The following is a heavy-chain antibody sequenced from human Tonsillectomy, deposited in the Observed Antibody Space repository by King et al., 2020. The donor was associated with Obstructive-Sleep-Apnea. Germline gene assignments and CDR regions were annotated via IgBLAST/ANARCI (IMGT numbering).Heavy chain of an antibody. CDR1: GGSISSYY. CDR3: ARGGYYGSGSRNWFDP. D-gene: IGHD3-10*01. J-gene: IGHJ5*02. CDR2: IYYSGST. V-gene: IGHV4-59*01. Sequence: VQLQESGPGLVKPSETLSLTCTVSGGSISSYYWSWIRQPPGKGLEWIGYIYYSGSTNYNPSLKSRVTISVDTSKNQFSLKLSSVTAADTAVYYCARGGYYGSGSRNWFDPWGQGTLVTVSS.